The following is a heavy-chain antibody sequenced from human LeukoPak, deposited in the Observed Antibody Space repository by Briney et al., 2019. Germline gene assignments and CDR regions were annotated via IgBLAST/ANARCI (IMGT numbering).Heavy chain of an antibody. CDR3: AREERNGGYLADN. V-gene: IGHV1-69*13. CDR1: GGTFSSYA. D-gene: IGHD3-10*01. CDR2: IIPIFGTA. Sequence: GASVKVSCTASGGTFSSYAISWGRQAPGQGLEWRGGIIPIFGTANYAQKFQGRVTITADESTSTAYMELSSLRSEDTAVYYCAREERNGGYLADNWGQGTLVTVSS. J-gene: IGHJ4*02.